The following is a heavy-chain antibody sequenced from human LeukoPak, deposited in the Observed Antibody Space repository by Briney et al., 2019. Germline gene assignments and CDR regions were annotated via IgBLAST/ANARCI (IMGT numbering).Heavy chain of an antibody. Sequence: PGGSLRLSCAASGFTFSIYSMHWVRQAPGKGLVWVSRIKSDGSSTSYADSVKGRFTISRDNAKNTLYLQMDGLRVEDTAVYYCAKSDWFDPWGQGTLVTVSS. CDR3: AKSDWFDP. CDR2: IKSDGSST. J-gene: IGHJ5*02. CDR1: GFTFSIYS. V-gene: IGHV3-74*01.